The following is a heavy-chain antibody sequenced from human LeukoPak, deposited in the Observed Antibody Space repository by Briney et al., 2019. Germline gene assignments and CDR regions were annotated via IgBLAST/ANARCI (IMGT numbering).Heavy chain of an antibody. D-gene: IGHD3-16*01. CDR2: IYPGDSDT. CDR1: GYSFTNYW. CDR3: AIPPARDYSSTLDC. J-gene: IGHJ4*02. Sequence: GESLKISCKGSGYSFTNYWIGWVRQMPGKGLEWMGIIYPGDSDTRYSPSFRGQVTISTDNSINTAYLQWSSLKASDTAMYYCAIPPARDYSSTLDCWGQGTQVTVSS. V-gene: IGHV5-51*01.